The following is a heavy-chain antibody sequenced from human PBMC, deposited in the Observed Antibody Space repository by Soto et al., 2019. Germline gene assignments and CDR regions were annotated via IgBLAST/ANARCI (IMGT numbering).Heavy chain of an antibody. Sequence: ASVKVSCKASGYTFTSYAMHWVRQAPGQRLEWMGWISAYNGNTNYAQKLQGRVTMTTDTSTSTAYMELRSLRSDDTAVYYCARDIDGGYYYDSSGSDYWGQGTLVTVSS. CDR3: ARDIDGGYYYDSSGSDY. D-gene: IGHD3-22*01. CDR1: GYTFTSYA. CDR2: ISAYNGNT. V-gene: IGHV1-18*01. J-gene: IGHJ4*02.